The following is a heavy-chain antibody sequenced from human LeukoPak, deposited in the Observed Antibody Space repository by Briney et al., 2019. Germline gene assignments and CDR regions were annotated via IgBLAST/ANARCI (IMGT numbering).Heavy chain of an antibody. J-gene: IGHJ3*02. CDR2: MNPNSGNT. Sequence: ASVKVSCKASGYTFTSYDINWVRQATGQGLEWMGWMNPNSGNTGHAQKFQGRVTMTRNTSISTAYMELSSLRSEDTAVHYCAGETTVTTYAFDIWGQGTMVTVSS. D-gene: IGHD4-17*01. V-gene: IGHV1-8*01. CDR1: GYTFTSYD. CDR3: AGETTVTTYAFDI.